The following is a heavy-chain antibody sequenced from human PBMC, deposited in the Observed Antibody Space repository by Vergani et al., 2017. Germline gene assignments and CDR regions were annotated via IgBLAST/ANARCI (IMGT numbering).Heavy chain of an antibody. D-gene: IGHD2-15*01. J-gene: IGHJ4*02. CDR1: GGSFSGYY. V-gene: IGHV4-34*01. Sequence: QVQLQQWGAGLLKPSETLSLTCAVYGGSFSGYYWSWIRQPPGKGLEWIGYIYYSGSTNYNPSLKSRVTISVDTSKNQFSLKLSSVTAADTAVYYCARGRPRGLIVVVVAARSSFDYWGQGTLVTVSS. CDR3: ARGRPRGLIVVVVAARSSFDY. CDR2: IYYSGST.